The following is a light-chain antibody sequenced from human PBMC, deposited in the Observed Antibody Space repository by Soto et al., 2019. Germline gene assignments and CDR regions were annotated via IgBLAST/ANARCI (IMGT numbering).Light chain of an antibody. CDR1: SSDVGSYNR. J-gene: IGLJ2*01. CDR2: EVS. CDR3: CLYADSGTNVV. V-gene: IGLV2-18*01. Sequence: QSALTQPPSVSGSPGQSVTISCTGTSSDVGSYNRVSWYQQPPGTAPKVVIYEVSNRPSGVPDRFSGSKSGNTASLTISGLQAEDEADYYCCLYADSGTNVVFGGGPQLTVL.